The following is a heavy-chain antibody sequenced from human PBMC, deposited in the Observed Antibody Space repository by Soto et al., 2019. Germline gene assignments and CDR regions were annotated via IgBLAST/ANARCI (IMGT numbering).Heavy chain of an antibody. CDR3: AKDDPKPYYYYGMDV. Sequence: RLSCAASGFTFSSYAMSWVRQAPGKGLEWVSAISGSGGSTYYADSVKGRFTISRDNSKNTLYLQMNSLRAEDTAVYYCAKDDPKPYYYYGMDVWGQGTTVTVSS. V-gene: IGHV3-23*01. CDR2: ISGSGGST. CDR1: GFTFSSYA. J-gene: IGHJ6*02.